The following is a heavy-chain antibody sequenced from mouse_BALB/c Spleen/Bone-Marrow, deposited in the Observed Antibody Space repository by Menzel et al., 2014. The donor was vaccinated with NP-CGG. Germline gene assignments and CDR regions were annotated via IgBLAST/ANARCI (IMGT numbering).Heavy chain of an antibody. V-gene: IGHV5-17*02. Sequence: VQVVEPGGGLVQPGGPRKLSCAASGFTFSSFGMHWVRQAPEKGLEWVAYISSGSSTIFYADTVKGRFTVSRDNPKNTLFLQMTSLRSEDTAMYFCTRGGNWDDFDSWGQGTTLTVSS. CDR3: TRGGNWDDFDS. J-gene: IGHJ2*01. CDR2: ISSGSSTI. D-gene: IGHD4-1*01. CDR1: GFTFSSFG.